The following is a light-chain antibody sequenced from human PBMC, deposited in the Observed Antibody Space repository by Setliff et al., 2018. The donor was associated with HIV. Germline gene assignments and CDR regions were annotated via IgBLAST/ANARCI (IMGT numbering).Light chain of an antibody. J-gene: IGLJ1*01. CDR2: KDS. V-gene: IGLV3-25*03. CDR1: ALPKQY. Sequence: SYELTQPPSVSVSPGQTARITCSGDALPKQYAYWYQQKPGHAPVLAIYKDSERPSGIPERFSGSSSGTTVTLTISGVQSEDEADYYCQSADSSGTYYVFGTGTKSPS. CDR3: QSADSSGTYYV.